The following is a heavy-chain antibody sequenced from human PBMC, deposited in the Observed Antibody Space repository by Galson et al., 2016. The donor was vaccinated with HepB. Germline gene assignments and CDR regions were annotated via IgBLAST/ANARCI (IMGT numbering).Heavy chain of an antibody. D-gene: IGHD6-19*01. CDR1: GDSISSGGYY. CDR3: ARDSWAGPRAYFDS. V-gene: IGHV4-31*03. CDR2: IYYTGTT. Sequence: TLSLTCTVSGDSISSGGYYWTWIRQPPGKGLEWIGYIYYTGTTSYSPSLKSRVTMSVYASKNQFYLNVSSVTAADTAVYFCARDSWAGPRAYFDSWGQGALVTVSS. J-gene: IGHJ4*02.